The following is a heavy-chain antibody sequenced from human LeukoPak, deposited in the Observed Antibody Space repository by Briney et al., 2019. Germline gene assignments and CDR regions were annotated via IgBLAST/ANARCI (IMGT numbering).Heavy chain of an antibody. V-gene: IGHV3-48*01. Sequence: GGSLRLSCAASGFTFSSYEMNWVRQAPGKGLEWVSYISSTSSTIYYADSVKGRFTISRDNAKNSLYLQMNSLRAEDTAVYYCARAHPGDYSDFQFDYWGQGTLVTVSS. D-gene: IGHD4-11*01. CDR1: GFTFSSYE. J-gene: IGHJ4*02. CDR3: ARAHPGDYSDFQFDY. CDR2: ISSTSSTI.